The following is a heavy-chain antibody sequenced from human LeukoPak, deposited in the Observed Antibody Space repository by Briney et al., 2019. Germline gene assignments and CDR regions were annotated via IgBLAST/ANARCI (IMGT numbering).Heavy chain of an antibody. D-gene: IGHD3-10*01. CDR2: FDPEDGET. J-gene: IGHJ6*02. Sequence: ASVKVSCKVSGYTLTELSMHWVRQAPGKGLEWMGGFDPEDGETIYAQKFQGRVTMTEDTSTDTAYMELSSLRSEDTAVYYCATGNGRGGSYYYGMDVWGQGTTVTVSS. V-gene: IGHV1-24*01. CDR3: ATGNGRGGSYYYGMDV. CDR1: GYTLTELS.